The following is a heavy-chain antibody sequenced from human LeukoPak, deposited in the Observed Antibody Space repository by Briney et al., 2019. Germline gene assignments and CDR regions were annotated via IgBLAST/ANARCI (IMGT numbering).Heavy chain of an antibody. CDR2: MNPNSGNT. Sequence: ASVKVSCKASGGTFSRLAISWVRQAPGLGLEWMGRMNPNSGNTGYGQSFQGRITMTRNISIGTAYMKLSNLPSEDTAIYYCTRGTSGRRDNWGQGTLVTVSA. V-gene: IGHV1-8*01. CDR1: GGTFSRLA. D-gene: IGHD6-19*01. J-gene: IGHJ4*02. CDR3: TRGTSGRRDN.